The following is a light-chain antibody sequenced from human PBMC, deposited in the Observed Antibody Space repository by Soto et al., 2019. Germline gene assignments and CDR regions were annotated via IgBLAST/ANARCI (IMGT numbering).Light chain of an antibody. CDR3: QQRSNWPPIT. CDR2: GAS. Sequence: PGERVPLSCRASQSVSSSYLTWYQQKPGQAPRLLIYGASTRATSIPARFSGSGSGTDFTLTISSLQPEDFAVYYCQQRSNWPPITFGQGTRLEIK. J-gene: IGKJ5*01. V-gene: IGKV3D-20*02. CDR1: QSVSSSY.